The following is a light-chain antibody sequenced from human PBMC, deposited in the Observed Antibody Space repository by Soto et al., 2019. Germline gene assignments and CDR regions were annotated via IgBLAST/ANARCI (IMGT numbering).Light chain of an antibody. CDR2: RAS. Sequence: DIQMTQSPSTLSASVGDRVTITCRASQSIDSWLAWYQQKPGKAPKLQIYRASSLESGVPSRFSGSGSGTEFTLTISSLQPDDFATYYCQQYKTYMYTFDQGTKLEIK. CDR1: QSIDSW. J-gene: IGKJ2*01. CDR3: QQYKTYMYT. V-gene: IGKV1-5*03.